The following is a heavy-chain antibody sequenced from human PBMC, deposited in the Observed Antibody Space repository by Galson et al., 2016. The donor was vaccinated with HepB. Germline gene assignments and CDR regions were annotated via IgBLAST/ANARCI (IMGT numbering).Heavy chain of an antibody. D-gene: IGHD4-23*01. CDR2: IYWDDDK. CDR1: GFSLSTSGVG. Sequence: PALVKPTQTLTLTCTFSGFSLSTSGVGVGWIRQPPGKALEWLALIYWDDDKRYSPSLKSRLAITKDTSKNQVVLTLTHMDPVDTATYYCSHLGNSRPFDYWGQGTLVTVSS. V-gene: IGHV2-5*02. J-gene: IGHJ4*02. CDR3: SHLGNSRPFDY.